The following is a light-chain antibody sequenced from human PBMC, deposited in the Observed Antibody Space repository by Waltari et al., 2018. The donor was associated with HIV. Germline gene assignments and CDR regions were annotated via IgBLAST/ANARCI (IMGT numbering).Light chain of an antibody. Sequence: SDLTQPASVSGFLGQSITISCTGADSDFGFYTFISWYQQQPGKVPKLLLYEVDTRASGVHGRLSGSKSGNTASLTISGLQVEDEGLYHCASYTADDTVLFGGGTTVTV. CDR3: ASYTADDTVL. CDR1: DSDFGFYTF. J-gene: IGLJ2*01. CDR2: EVD. V-gene: IGLV2-14*01.